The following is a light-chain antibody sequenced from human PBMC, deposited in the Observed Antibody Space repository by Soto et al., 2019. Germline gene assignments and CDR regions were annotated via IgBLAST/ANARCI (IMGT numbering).Light chain of an antibody. CDR2: YVS. V-gene: IGLV2-14*03. CDR3: SSFGGSSTR. Sequence: QSALTQAASVSGSPRPSSTISCTGTSSEVGGSNYVSWYHHHPGEAPKLMIYYVSYRPSGISNRFSGSKSGNTASLTISGLQAEDEADYFCSSFGGSSTRFGGGTKLTVL. J-gene: IGLJ2*01. CDR1: SSEVGGSNY.